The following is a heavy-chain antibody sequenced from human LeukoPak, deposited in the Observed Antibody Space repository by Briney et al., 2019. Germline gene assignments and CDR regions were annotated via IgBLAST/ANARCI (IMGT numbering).Heavy chain of an antibody. CDR3: ARMTLYQLSYLFDY. V-gene: IGHV4-4*09. Sequence: SETXSLTCXXSGGSISSYYWSWIRQPPGKGLEWIGYIYTSGSSNYNPSLKSRVTISVDTSKNQFSLKLSSVTAAATAVYYCARMTLYQLSYLFDYWGQGTLXT. D-gene: IGHD2-2*01. J-gene: IGHJ4*02. CDR1: GGSISSYY. CDR2: IYTSGSS.